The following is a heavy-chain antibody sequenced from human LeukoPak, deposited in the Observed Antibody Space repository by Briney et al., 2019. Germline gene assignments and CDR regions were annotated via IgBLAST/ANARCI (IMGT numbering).Heavy chain of an antibody. CDR3: VRSQPRGTAFYVN. CDR1: GYTFTSYD. Sequence: ASVKVSCKASGYTFTSYDINWVRQATGQGLEWMGWMNPNGGNTGYAQKFQGRVTMTRNTSISTAYIELSSLRSEDTAVYYCVRSQPRGTAFYVNWGQGTLVTVSS. D-gene: IGHD2/OR15-2a*01. J-gene: IGHJ4*02. CDR2: MNPNGGNT. V-gene: IGHV1-8*01.